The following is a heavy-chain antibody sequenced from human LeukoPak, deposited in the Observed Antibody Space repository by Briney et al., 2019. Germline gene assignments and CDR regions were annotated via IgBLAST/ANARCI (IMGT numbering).Heavy chain of an antibody. J-gene: IGHJ4*02. CDR1: GYSIISGYY. V-gene: IGHV4-38-2*02. Sequence: SETLSLTCTVSGYSIISGYYWGWIRQPPGKGLEWIGSIYHSGSTYYNPSLKSRVTISVDTSKNQFSLKLSSVTAADTAVYYCARYSGSYFGYWGQGTLVTVSS. CDR2: IYHSGST. D-gene: IGHD1-26*01. CDR3: ARYSGSYFGY.